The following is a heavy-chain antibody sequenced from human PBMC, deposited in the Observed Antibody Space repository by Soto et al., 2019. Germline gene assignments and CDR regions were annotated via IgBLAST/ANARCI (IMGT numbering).Heavy chain of an antibody. J-gene: IGHJ5*02. CDR3: ARTRYDYVWGSYRNGVWFDP. CDR2: INHSGST. V-gene: IGHV4-34*01. Sequence: TSETLSLTCAVYGGSFSGYYWSWIRQPPGKGLEWIGEINHSGSTNYNPSLKSRVTISVDTSKNQFSLRLSSVTAADTAVYYCARTRYDYVWGSYRNGVWFDPWGQGTLVTVSS. CDR1: GGSFSGYY. D-gene: IGHD3-16*02.